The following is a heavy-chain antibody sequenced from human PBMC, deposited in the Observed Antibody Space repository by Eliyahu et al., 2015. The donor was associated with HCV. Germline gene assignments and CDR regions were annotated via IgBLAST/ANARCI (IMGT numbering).Heavy chain of an antibody. CDR1: GFTFSSYW. CDR2: IKQDGSQK. V-gene: IGHV3-7*01. Sequence: EVQLVESGGGLVQPGGSLRXSXAASGFTFSSYWMSWVRQAPGKGLEWVANIKQDGSQKYYVDSVKGRFTISRDNAKNSLYLQMNSLRAEDTAVYYCARDGRLAARPDGYYMDVWGKGTTVTVSS. CDR3: ARDGRLAARPDGYYMDV. J-gene: IGHJ6*03. D-gene: IGHD6-6*01.